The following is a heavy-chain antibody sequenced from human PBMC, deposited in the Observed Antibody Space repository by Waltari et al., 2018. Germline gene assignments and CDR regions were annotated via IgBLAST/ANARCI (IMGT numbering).Heavy chain of an antibody. D-gene: IGHD1-26*01. CDR2: VNPSNGNT. CDR3: ARGSAGRGSLFSF. J-gene: IGHJ4*02. CDR1: GYTFTSYP. V-gene: IGHV1-3*01. Sequence: QVNLLQSGPEVKKPGASVKLSCQASGYTFTSYPLHWLRQAPGQRPEWLGYVNPSNGNTRFSQRCQYRVRFSFNTSATTVYMELTSLTSDDSVVYYCARGSAGRGSLFSFWGQGVQVTVSS.